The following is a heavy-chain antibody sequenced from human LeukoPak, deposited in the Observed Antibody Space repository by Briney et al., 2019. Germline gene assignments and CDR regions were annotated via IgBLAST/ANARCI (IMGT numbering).Heavy chain of an antibody. CDR3: AKDVRSSVSRYFDWFIGAFDI. CDR1: GFTFSSYA. V-gene: IGHV3-23*01. CDR2: ISGSGGST. D-gene: IGHD3-9*01. J-gene: IGHJ3*02. Sequence: GGSLRLSCAASGFTFSSYAMSWVRQAPGKGLEWVSAISGSGGSTYYADSVKGRFTISRDNSKNTLYLQMNSLRAEDTAVYYCAKDVRSSVSRYFDWFIGAFDIWGQGTMVTVSS.